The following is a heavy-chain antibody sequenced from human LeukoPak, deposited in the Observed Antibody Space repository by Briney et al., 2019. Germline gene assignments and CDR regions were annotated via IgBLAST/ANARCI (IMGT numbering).Heavy chain of an antibody. J-gene: IGHJ6*03. Sequence: ASVKVSCKASGYTFTGYYMHWVRQAPGQGLEWMGWINPNSGGTNYAQKFQGRVTMTRDTSISTAYMELSRLRSDDTAVYYCARDGVGARYYYYYMDVWGKGTTVTVSS. CDR2: INPNSGGT. CDR3: ARDGVGARYYYYYMDV. D-gene: IGHD1-26*01. V-gene: IGHV1-2*02. CDR1: GYTFTGYY.